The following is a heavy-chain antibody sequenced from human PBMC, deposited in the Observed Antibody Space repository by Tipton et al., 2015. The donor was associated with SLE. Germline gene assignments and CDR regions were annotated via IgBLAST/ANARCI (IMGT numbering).Heavy chain of an antibody. D-gene: IGHD2-15*01. CDR3: AKAVLYCSGGGCYSGGFFDF. V-gene: IGHV3-23*01. J-gene: IGHJ4*02. CDR2: VTATGDNT. CDR1: GFSYSDYA. Sequence: SLRLSCAASGFSYSDYAMNWVRQAPGKGPEWVASVTATGDNTFYADSVKGRFVISRDNSKSTLDLQMHNLGAEDSAIYYCAKAVLYCSGGGCYSGGFFDFWGQGALVTVSS.